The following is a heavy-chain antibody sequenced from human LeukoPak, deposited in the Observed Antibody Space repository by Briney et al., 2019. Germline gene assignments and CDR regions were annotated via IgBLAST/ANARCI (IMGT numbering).Heavy chain of an antibody. CDR1: GFTFSSYA. CDR3: ARPRAEYCSGWLY. Sequence: GGSLRLSCAASGFTFSSYAMHWVRQAPGKGLEWVAVISYDGSNKYYADSVKGRFTISRDNSKNTLYLQMNSLRAEDTAVYYCARPRAEYCSGWLYWGQGTLVTVSS. V-gene: IGHV3-30*04. CDR2: ISYDGSNK. D-gene: IGHD6-19*01. J-gene: IGHJ4*02.